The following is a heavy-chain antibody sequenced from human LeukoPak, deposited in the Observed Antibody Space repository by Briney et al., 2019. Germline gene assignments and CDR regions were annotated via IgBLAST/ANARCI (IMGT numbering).Heavy chain of an antibody. CDR3: ARVYGSGSYYNGYYYYYMDV. J-gene: IGHJ6*03. Sequence: SETLSLTCIVSGASLSTYYGTWIRQAPGKGLEWIGYIFYSGGTNYNSSLKSRVTLSIDTSKNQFSLELTSVTAADTAVYYCARVYGSGSYYNGYYYYYMDVWGKGTTVTISS. CDR1: GASLSTYY. CDR2: IFYSGGT. D-gene: IGHD3-10*01. V-gene: IGHV4-59*01.